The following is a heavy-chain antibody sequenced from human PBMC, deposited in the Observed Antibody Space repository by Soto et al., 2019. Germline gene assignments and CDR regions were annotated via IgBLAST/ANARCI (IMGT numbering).Heavy chain of an antibody. V-gene: IGHV1-18*01. CDR2: ISAYNGNT. CDR1: GYTFTSYG. CDR3: IRTTYRLGNWFDP. J-gene: IGHJ5*02. Sequence: ASVKVSCKASGYTFTSYGISWVRQAPGQGLEWMGWISAYNGNTDYAQKLQGRVTMTRNTSISTAYMELSSLRSDDTAVYYCIRTTYRLGNWFDPWGQGTLVTVSS. D-gene: IGHD1-7*01.